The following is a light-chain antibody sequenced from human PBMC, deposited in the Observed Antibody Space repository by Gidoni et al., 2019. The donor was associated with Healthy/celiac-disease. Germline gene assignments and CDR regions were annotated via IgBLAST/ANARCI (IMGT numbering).Light chain of an antibody. J-gene: IGKJ3*01. Sequence: EIVLTHSPATLSLSPGERATLSCRASQSVSSYLAWYQQKPGQAPRLLIYDASNRATGIPARFSGSGSGTDFTLTISSLEPEDFAVYYCQQRSNWPEGFTFXPXTKVDIK. V-gene: IGKV3-11*01. CDR1: QSVSSY. CDR3: QQRSNWPEGFT. CDR2: DAS.